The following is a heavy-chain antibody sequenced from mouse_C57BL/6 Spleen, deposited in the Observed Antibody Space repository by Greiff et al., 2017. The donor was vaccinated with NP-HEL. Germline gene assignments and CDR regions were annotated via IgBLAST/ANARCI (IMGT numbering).Heavy chain of an antibody. CDR2: ISSGSSTI. CDR3: AILWSYYFDY. Sequence: EVQLQESGGGLVKPGGSLKLSCAASGFTFSDYGMHWVRQAPEKGLEWVAYISSGSSTIYYAATVKGRFTISRDNAKNTLFLQMTSLRSEDTAMYYCAILWSYYFDYWGQGTTLTVSS. V-gene: IGHV5-17*01. CDR1: GFTFSDYG. D-gene: IGHD1-1*02. J-gene: IGHJ2*01.